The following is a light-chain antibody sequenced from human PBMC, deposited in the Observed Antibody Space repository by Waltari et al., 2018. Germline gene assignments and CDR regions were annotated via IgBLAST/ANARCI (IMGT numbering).Light chain of an antibody. CDR2: GAS. V-gene: IGKV3-15*01. Sequence: ELVMTQSPATLSVSPGERATLSCRASQSVSSNLAWYQQKPGQAPRLLLPGASTRATGIPARFSGSGSGTEFTLTISSLQSEDFAVYYCQQYNNWPRPFGQGTKVEIK. J-gene: IGKJ1*01. CDR3: QQYNNWPRP. CDR1: QSVSSN.